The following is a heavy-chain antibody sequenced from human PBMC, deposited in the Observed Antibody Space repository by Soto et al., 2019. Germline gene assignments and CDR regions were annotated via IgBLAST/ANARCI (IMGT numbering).Heavy chain of an antibody. CDR3: ARDKSDSSGYYYDHNVFDY. D-gene: IGHD3-22*01. Sequence: GGSLRLSCAASGFTFSSYAMHWVRQAPGKGLEWVAVISYDGSNKYYADSVKGRFTISRDNSKNTLYLQMNSLRAEDTAVYYCARDKSDSSGYYYDHNVFDYWGQGTLVTVSS. J-gene: IGHJ4*02. CDR2: ISYDGSNK. V-gene: IGHV3-30-3*01. CDR1: GFTFSSYA.